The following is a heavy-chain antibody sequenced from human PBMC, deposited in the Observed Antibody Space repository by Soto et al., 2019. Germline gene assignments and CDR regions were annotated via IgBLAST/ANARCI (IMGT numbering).Heavy chain of an antibody. V-gene: IGHV4-30-4*01. D-gene: IGHD6-6*01. Sequence: SETLSLTCTVSGGSISSGDYYWSWIRQPPGKGLEWTGYIYYSGSTYYNPSLKSRVTISVDTSKNQFSLKLSSVTAADTAVYYCARLIAARHVFDYWGQGTLVTVSS. CDR2: IYYSGST. CDR3: ARLIAARHVFDY. J-gene: IGHJ4*02. CDR1: GGSISSGDYY.